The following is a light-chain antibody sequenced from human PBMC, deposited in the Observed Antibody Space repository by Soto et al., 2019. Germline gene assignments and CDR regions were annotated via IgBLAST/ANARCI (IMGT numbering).Light chain of an antibody. CDR1: QRVSSK. CDR2: GAS. J-gene: IGKJ3*01. CDR3: QKYNILTRT. Sequence: EIVMTQSPATLSVSPGERATHSCRASQRVSSKLGSYQHKPGQAPRLPIYGASIRATVIPARFSVSGSGTEFNLTTSSLQSEDFAVYDCQKYNILTRTFGPGTTVDIK. V-gene: IGKV3-15*01.